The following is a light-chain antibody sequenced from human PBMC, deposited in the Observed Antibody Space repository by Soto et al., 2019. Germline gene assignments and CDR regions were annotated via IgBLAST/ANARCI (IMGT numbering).Light chain of an antibody. Sequence: DIQMTQSPSSLSASVVDRVTITCRASQSIIKCLNWYQHKPGKAPKRLIYAASSLQSGVPSRFSGSGSGTEFTLTISSLQPEDFATYYCLQHNSYPLTFGGGTKVDIK. CDR2: AAS. CDR1: QSIIKC. V-gene: IGKV1-17*01. J-gene: IGKJ4*01. CDR3: LQHNSYPLT.